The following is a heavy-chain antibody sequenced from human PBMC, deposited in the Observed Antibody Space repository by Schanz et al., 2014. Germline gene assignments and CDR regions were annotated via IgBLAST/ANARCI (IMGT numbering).Heavy chain of an antibody. Sequence: EVQLVESGGGLVQPGGSLRLSCTASGFTFSSYSMNWVRQARGKGLEWVSTMNESHSTIYYADSVRGRFTISRDNAENTLFLQMNSLRAEDTAVYYCARKVVATIGGYYDNWGQGTLVTVSS. CDR2: MNESHSTI. D-gene: IGHD5-12*01. V-gene: IGHV3-23*04. CDR1: GFTFSSYS. J-gene: IGHJ4*02. CDR3: ARKVVATIGGYYDN.